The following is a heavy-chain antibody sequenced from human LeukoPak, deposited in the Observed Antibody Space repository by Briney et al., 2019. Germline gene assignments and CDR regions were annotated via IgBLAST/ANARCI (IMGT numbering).Heavy chain of an antibody. J-gene: IGHJ4*02. Sequence: GGSLRLSCAASGLTFSFYWMSWVRQAPGKGLEWVANIKEDGSEKYYVDSVKGRYTISRDNAKNSLFLQLDSLRAEDTAVYYCARGKYYFDYWGQGTLVTVSS. CDR1: GLTFSFYW. CDR2: IKEDGSEK. V-gene: IGHV3-7*05. CDR3: ARGKYYFDY.